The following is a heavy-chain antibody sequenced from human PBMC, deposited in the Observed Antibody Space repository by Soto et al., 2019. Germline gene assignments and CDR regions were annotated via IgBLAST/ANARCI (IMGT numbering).Heavy chain of an antibody. V-gene: IGHV3-74*01. D-gene: IGHD2-15*01. J-gene: IGHJ4*02. CDR2: VNSDGSST. Sequence: EVQLVESGGGLPQPGGSLRLSCVASGFTFSNSWMHWVRQAPGKGLVWVSRVNSDGSSTSYADSVEGRFTISRDNAKNTLYLQMNSLSAEDTAVYYCVTGRGYCSGGSCYPRDYWGQGTLVTVSS. CDR3: VTGRGYCSGGSCYPRDY. CDR1: GFTFSNSW.